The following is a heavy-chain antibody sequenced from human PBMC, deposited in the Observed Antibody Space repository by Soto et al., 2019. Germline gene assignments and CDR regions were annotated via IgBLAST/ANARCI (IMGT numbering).Heavy chain of an antibody. CDR1: GGSITSGGYY. V-gene: IGHV4-31*03. J-gene: IGHJ5*02. CDR2: IYYSGFT. Sequence: QVQLQESGPGLVKPSQTLSLTCTVSGGSITSGGYYWSWIRQHPGKGLEWIGYIYYSGFTYYNPSPXSXLTISVDTSKNQFSLKLSSVTAAAPAVYYCARSVFPWGQGTLVTVSS. CDR3: ARSVFP.